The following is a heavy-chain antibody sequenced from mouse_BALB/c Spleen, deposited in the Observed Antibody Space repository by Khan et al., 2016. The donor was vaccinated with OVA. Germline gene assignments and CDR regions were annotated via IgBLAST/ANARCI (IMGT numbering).Heavy chain of an antibody. V-gene: IGHV3-2*02. D-gene: IGHD2-5*01. Sequence: EVQLQESGPGLVKPSQSLSLTCTVTAYSITSDYAWTWIRQFPGNKLEWMGYISYSGSTSYNPSLKSRISITRDTSKNPFFLQLISVTTEDTATYYCACIRVYYRNSFFDYWGQGTTLTVSP. CDR1: AYSITSDYA. CDR3: ACIRVYYRNSFFDY. J-gene: IGHJ2*01. CDR2: ISYSGST.